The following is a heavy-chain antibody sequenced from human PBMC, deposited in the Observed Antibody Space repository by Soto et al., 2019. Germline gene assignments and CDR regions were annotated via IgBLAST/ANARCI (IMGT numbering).Heavy chain of an antibody. CDR2: IDVLDGA. Sequence: EVQILESGGDLVQPGGSLRLSCVFSGLSLNNYAIAWVRHAPGKGLECVSTIDVLDGAWYRDSVRGRLAISRDVSRNTVYLQMSSLRVEDTAIYFCSDWRAGGPVNLDHWGPGTRVTVSS. J-gene: IGHJ4*02. V-gene: IGHV3-23*01. CDR1: GLSLNNYA. D-gene: IGHD2-15*01. CDR3: SDWRAGGPVNLDH.